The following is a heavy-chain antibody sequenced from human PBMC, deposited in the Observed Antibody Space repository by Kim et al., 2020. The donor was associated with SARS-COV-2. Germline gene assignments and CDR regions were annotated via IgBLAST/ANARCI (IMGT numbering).Heavy chain of an antibody. CDR2: IYYSGST. V-gene: IGHV4-31*03. J-gene: IGHJ4*02. Sequence: SETLSLTCTVSGGSISSGGYYWSWIRQRPGKGLEWIGYIYYSGSTYYNPSLKSRVTISVDTSKNQFSLKLSSVTAADTAVYYCARRAVAGTLYFDYWGQGTLVTVSS. D-gene: IGHD6-19*01. CDR3: ARRAVAGTLYFDY. CDR1: GGSISSGGYY.